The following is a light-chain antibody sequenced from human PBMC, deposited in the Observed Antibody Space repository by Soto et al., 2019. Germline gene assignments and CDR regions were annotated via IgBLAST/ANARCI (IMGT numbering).Light chain of an antibody. CDR3: SSYTSSSTVV. V-gene: IGLV2-14*01. CDR1: SSDVGGYNY. Sequence: QSALTQPASVSGSPGQSITISCTGTSSDVGGYNYVSWYQQHPGKAPKLMIYEVSNRPSGVSNRFSGSKSGNTASLTISGLQAEDEADYYCSSYTSSSTVVFGGRTMLTVL. J-gene: IGLJ2*01. CDR2: EVS.